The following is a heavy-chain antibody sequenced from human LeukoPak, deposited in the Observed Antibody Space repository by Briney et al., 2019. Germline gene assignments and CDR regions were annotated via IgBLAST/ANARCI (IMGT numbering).Heavy chain of an antibody. V-gene: IGHV3-30*14. CDR3: ARVISDYYDRPDAFDI. Sequence: GRSLRLSCAASGFTFSSYAMHWVRQAPGKGLEWVAVISYDGSNKYYADSVKGRFTISRDNSKNTLYPQMNSLRAEDTAVYYCARVISDYYDRPDAFDIWGQGTMVTVSS. D-gene: IGHD3-22*01. CDR1: GFTFSSYA. J-gene: IGHJ3*02. CDR2: ISYDGSNK.